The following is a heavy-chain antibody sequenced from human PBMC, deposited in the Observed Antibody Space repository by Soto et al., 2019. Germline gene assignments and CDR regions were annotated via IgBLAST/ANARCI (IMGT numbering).Heavy chain of an antibody. CDR2: IKSKTAGGTI. CDR1: GFTFSNIW. D-gene: IGHD5-12*01. J-gene: IGHJ4*02. Sequence: GGSLRLSCAASGFTFSNIWMTWVRKVPGKGLEWVGRIKSKTAGGTIDYAAPVNGRFTISRDDSKNMVYLQMNSLKTEDTAMYYCTTVGRSGYDDWGRGTLVTVSS. V-gene: IGHV3-15*01. CDR3: TTVGRSGYDD.